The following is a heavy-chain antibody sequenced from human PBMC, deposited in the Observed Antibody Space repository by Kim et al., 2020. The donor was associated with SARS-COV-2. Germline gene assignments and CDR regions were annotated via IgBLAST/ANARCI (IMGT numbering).Heavy chain of an antibody. CDR3: ASHSTYYYDSSGYYFDY. V-gene: IGHV3-30*04. CDR2: ISYDGSNK. Sequence: GGSLRRSCAASGFTCSSYAMHWVRQAPGKGLEWVAVISYDGSNKYYADSVKCRFTISRDNSKNTLYLQMNSLRAEDTAVYYCASHSTYYYDSSGYYFDYWGQGTLDTVSS. CDR1: GFTCSSYA. D-gene: IGHD3-22*01. J-gene: IGHJ4*02.